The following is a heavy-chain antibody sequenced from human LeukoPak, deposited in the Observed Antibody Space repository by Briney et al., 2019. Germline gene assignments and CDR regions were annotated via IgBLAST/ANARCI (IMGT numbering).Heavy chain of an antibody. D-gene: IGHD3-22*01. J-gene: IGHJ3*02. CDR2: IIPILGIA. CDR3: ARALMIVGAFDI. CDR1: GGTFSSYT. Sequence: SVKVACKASGGTFSSYTISWVRQAPGQGLEWMGRIIPILGIANYAQKFQGRVTITADKSTSTAYMELSSLRSEDTAVYYCARALMIVGAFDIWGQGTMVTVSS. V-gene: IGHV1-69*02.